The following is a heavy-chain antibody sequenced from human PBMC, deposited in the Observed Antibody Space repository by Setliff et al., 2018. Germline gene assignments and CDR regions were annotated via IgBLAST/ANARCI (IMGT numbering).Heavy chain of an antibody. Sequence: SCKASGYIFSSYGISWVRQAPGQGLQWMGWISSYNTDITNYAERFQGRITMTTDTSTSAAYMELRGLRSNDTAIYYCAISTLSICSGGSCPNVFDVWGPGTLVTVSS. CDR3: AISTLSICSGGSCPNVFDV. CDR1: GYIFSSYG. J-gene: IGHJ3*01. D-gene: IGHD2-15*01. V-gene: IGHV1-18*01. CDR2: ISSYNTDIT.